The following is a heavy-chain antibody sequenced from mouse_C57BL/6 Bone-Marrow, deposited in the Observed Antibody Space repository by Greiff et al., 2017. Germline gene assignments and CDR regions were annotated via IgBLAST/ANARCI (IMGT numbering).Heavy chain of an antibody. D-gene: IGHD1-1*01. Sequence: EVKLVESGEGLVKPGGSLKLSCAASGFTFSSYAMSWVRQTPEKRLEWVAYISSGGDYIYYADTVKGRFTISRDNARNTLYLQMSSLKSENTSMYDCTRETDGSGYEAWFAYWGQGTLVTVSA. CDR3: TRETDGSGYEAWFAY. J-gene: IGHJ3*01. V-gene: IGHV5-9-1*02. CDR1: GFTFSSYA. CDR2: ISSGGDYI.